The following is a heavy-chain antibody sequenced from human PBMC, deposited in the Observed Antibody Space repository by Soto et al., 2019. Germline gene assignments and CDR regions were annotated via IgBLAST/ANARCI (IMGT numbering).Heavy chain of an antibody. J-gene: IGHJ4*02. D-gene: IGHD3-22*01. CDR3: ARQIYDSDTGPNFQYYFDS. CDR1: GYSFAGYW. Sequence: PGESLKISCKGSGYSFAGYWITWVRQKPGKGLEWMGRIDPSDSQTYYSPAFRGPLTISVTTSITTVFLQWSSLRDSDTAMYYCARQIYDSDTGPNFQYYFDSWGQGTPVTVSS. CDR2: IDPSDSQT. V-gene: IGHV5-10-1*01.